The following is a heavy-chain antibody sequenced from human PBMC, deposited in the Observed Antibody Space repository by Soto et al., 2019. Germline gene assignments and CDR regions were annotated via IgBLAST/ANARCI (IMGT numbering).Heavy chain of an antibody. CDR3: TTTSPTDDSRVVAC. J-gene: IGHJ4*02. V-gene: IGHV3-9*01. CDR1: GFTFDDYA. D-gene: IGHD3-3*01. CDR2: ITWNSCSK. Sequence: EVQLVASGGGLVQPGRSLRLSCAASGFTFDDYAMHWVRQPPGKGLEWVSGITWNSCSKDYADSVKGRFTISRDNRKNSLYLQMNSLRGEGTALYYSTTTSPTDDSRVVACWCQGTLVTVSS.